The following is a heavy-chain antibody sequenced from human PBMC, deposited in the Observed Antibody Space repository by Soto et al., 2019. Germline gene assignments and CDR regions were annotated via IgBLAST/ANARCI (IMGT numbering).Heavy chain of an antibody. CDR1: GFTFSNYG. V-gene: IGHV3-33*01. Sequence: GGSLRLSCAASGFTFSNYGMHWVRQAPGKGLEWVAIIWHDGNNKYYADSVRGRFIISRDNSKNRLYLQMNSLRAEDTAVYYCASDLVGASDSYGLNVWGQGTPVTVSS. CDR2: IWHDGNNK. CDR3: ASDLVGASDSYGLNV. J-gene: IGHJ6*02. D-gene: IGHD1-26*01.